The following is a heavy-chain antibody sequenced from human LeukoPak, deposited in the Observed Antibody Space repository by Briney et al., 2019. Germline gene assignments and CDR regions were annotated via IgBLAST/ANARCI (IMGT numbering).Heavy chain of an antibody. CDR3: ARQRGAVAGTD. J-gene: IGHJ4*02. CDR1: GGSFSGYY. CDR2: INHSGST. Sequence: SETLSLTCAVYGGSFSGYYWTWIRQPPGKGLEWIGEINHSGSTNYNPSLKSRVTISVDTSKNQFSLKLSSVTAADTAVYYCARQRGAVAGTDWGQGTLVTVSS. D-gene: IGHD6-19*01. V-gene: IGHV4-34*01.